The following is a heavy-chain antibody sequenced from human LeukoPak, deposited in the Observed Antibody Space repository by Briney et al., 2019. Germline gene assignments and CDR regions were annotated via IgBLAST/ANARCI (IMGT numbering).Heavy chain of an antibody. V-gene: IGHV4-34*01. CDR3: ARGPVFEWELLGYYFDY. CDR1: GGSFSGYY. J-gene: IGHJ4*02. Sequence: SETLSLTCAVYGGSFSGYYWSWIRQPPGKGLEWIGEINHSGSTNYNPSLKSRVTISVDTSKNQFSLKLSSVTAADTAVYYCARGPVFEWELLGYYFDYWGQGTLVTVPS. D-gene: IGHD1-26*01. CDR2: INHSGST.